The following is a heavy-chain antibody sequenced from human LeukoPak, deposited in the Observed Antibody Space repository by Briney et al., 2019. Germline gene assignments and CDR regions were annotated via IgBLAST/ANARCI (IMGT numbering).Heavy chain of an antibody. CDR2: IYSSGST. Sequence: SLTXTFSGGSLSSYYWSWIRQPAGKGLEWIGRIYSSGSTHYNPSLKSRVTMSVDTSKNQFSLKLSSVTAADTAVYYCARDGLWQMDVWGQXXXXXXSS. CDR3: ARDGLWQMDV. CDR1: GGSLSSYY. V-gene: IGHV4-4*07. J-gene: IGHJ6*02. D-gene: IGHD2/OR15-2a*01.